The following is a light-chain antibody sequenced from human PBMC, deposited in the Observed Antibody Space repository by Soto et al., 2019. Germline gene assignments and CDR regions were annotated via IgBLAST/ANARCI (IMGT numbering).Light chain of an antibody. Sequence: QSALTQPASVSGSRGQSITISCAGRSSDVGQDKSVSWYQQGPGKAPKLIIYGNNNRPSGVPDRFSGSKSGTSASLAITGLQAEDEADYYCQSYDSSLSAFVFGTGTKLTVL. CDR3: QSYDSSLSAFV. CDR1: SSDVGQDKS. J-gene: IGLJ1*01. CDR2: GNN. V-gene: IGLV2-14*01.